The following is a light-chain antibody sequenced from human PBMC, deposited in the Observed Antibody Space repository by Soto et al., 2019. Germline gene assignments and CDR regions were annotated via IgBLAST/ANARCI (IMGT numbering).Light chain of an antibody. CDR3: QQSYLSLQS. CDR2: AAS. Sequence: DVQMTQSLSSLSAAVGDTVTITCRAGQTFKNYLNWYQHKPGKAPKLLIYAASSLQSGVPPRFSASASGTDFTLTITNLQPEDFATYYCQQSYLSLQSFGQGTKLQI. J-gene: IGKJ2*03. V-gene: IGKV1-39*01. CDR1: QTFKNY.